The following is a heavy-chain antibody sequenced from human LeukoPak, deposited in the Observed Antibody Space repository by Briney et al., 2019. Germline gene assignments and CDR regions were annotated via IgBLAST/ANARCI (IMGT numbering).Heavy chain of an antibody. D-gene: IGHD6-13*01. Sequence: SETLSLTCAVYGGSFSGYYWSWIRQPPGKGLEWIGNLYYSGSTYYYPSFKSRVTISVDTSKNQFSLKLSSVTAADTAVYYCASDRSSWNPGAPYWGQGTLVTVSS. V-gene: IGHV4-34*01. J-gene: IGHJ4*02. CDR2: LYYSGST. CDR3: ASDRSSWNPGAPY. CDR1: GGSFSGYY.